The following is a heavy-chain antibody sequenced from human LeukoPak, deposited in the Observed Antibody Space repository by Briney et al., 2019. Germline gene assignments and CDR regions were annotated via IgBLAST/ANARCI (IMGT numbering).Heavy chain of an antibody. CDR2: IKQDGSEK. J-gene: IGHJ5*02. CDR3: ARDAYSSGWYNGGTLNWFDP. D-gene: IGHD6-19*01. Sequence: PGGSLRLSCAASGFTFSSYWMSWVRQAPGKGLEWVANIKQDGSEKYYVDSVKGRFTISRDNAKNSLYLQMNSLRAEDTAVYYCARDAYSSGWYNGGTLNWFDPWGQGTLVTVSS. CDR1: GFTFSSYW. V-gene: IGHV3-7*01.